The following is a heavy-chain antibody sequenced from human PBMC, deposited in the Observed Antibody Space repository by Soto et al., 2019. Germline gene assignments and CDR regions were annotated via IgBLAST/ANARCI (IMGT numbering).Heavy chain of an antibody. J-gene: IGHJ4*02. V-gene: IGHV1-69*06. D-gene: IGHD3-22*01. Sequence: SVKVSCKASGGTFSSYAISWVRQAPGQGXEWMGGIIPIFGTANYAQKFQGRVTITADKSTSTAYMELSSLRSEDTAVYYCASVYYYDSSGYYYPYFDYWGQGTLVTVSS. CDR1: GGTFSSYA. CDR3: ASVYYYDSSGYYYPYFDY. CDR2: IIPIFGTA.